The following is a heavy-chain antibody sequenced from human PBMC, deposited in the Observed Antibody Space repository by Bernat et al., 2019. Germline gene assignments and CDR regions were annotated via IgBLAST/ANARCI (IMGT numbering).Heavy chain of an antibody. Sequence: QVQLVESGGGVVQPGRSLRLSCAASGFTFSSYAMHWVRQAPGKGLEWVAVISYDGSNKYYADSVKGRFTISRDNSKNTLYLQMNSLRAEDTAVYYCAKDTHFDQRGAFDIWGQGTMVTVSS. CDR3: AKDTHFDQRGAFDI. CDR2: ISYDGSNK. D-gene: IGHD3-9*01. V-gene: IGHV3-30*01. J-gene: IGHJ3*02. CDR1: GFTFSSYA.